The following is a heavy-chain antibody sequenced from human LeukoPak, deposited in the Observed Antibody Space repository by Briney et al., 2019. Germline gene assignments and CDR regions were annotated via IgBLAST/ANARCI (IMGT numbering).Heavy chain of an antibody. Sequence: PGGSLRLSCAASGFTFSNAWMSWVRQAPGKGLEWVANIKADGSEEYYVDSVKGRFTISRDDAKRTVDLQMDNLRAEDTAIYYCAYRNNFEYWGQGALVTVSS. J-gene: IGHJ4*02. V-gene: IGHV3-7*05. D-gene: IGHD1-26*01. CDR3: AYRNNFEY. CDR2: IKADGSEE. CDR1: GFTFSNAW.